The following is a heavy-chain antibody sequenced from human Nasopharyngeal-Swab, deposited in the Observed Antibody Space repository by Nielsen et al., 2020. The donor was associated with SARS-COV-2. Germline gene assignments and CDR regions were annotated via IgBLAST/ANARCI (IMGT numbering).Heavy chain of an antibody. V-gene: IGHV3-30*03. Sequence: GESLKISCAASGFTFSSYGMHWVRQAPGKGLEWVAVISYDGSNKYYADSVKGRFTISRDNSKNTLYLQMNSLRAEDTAVYYCARPYSGSYWSYFDYWGQGTLGTVSS. CDR2: ISYDGSNK. D-gene: IGHD1-26*01. CDR3: ARPYSGSYWSYFDY. CDR1: GFTFSSYG. J-gene: IGHJ4*02.